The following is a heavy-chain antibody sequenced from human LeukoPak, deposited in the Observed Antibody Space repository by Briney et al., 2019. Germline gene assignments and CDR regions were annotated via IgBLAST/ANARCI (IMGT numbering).Heavy chain of an antibody. V-gene: IGHV1-18*01. D-gene: IGHD5-24*01. CDR2: ISPYNGDT. CDR1: GYTFQSYG. CDR3: ARAGYTSIDGLRRWVDS. J-gene: IGHJ5*01. Sequence: ASVRVSCKTSGYTFQSYGITWMRQAPGQGLEWMGMISPYNGDTNYAQKLQGRVTMTTDASTSTASMELRSLTSDDSAVYYCARAGYTSIDGLRRWVDSWGQGTLVIVSS.